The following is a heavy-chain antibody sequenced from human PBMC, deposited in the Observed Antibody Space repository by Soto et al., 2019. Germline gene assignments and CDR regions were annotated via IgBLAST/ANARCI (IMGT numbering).Heavy chain of an antibody. D-gene: IGHD1-26*01. CDR3: ARELLVDYYYYCGMDV. CDR1: GFTVSSNY. J-gene: IGHJ6*02. CDR2: IYSGGST. V-gene: IGHV3-66*01. Sequence: EVQLVESGGGLVQPGGSLRLSCAASGFTVSSNYMSWVRQAPGKGLEWVSVIYSGGSTYYADSVKGRFTISRDNSKNTLYLQMNSLRAEDTAVYYCARELLVDYYYYCGMDVWGQGTTVTVSS.